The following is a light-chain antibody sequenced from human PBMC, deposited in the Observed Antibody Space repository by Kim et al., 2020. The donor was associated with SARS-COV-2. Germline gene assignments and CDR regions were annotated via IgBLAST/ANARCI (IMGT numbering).Light chain of an antibody. J-gene: IGLJ2*01. CDR2: YDS. CDR3: QVWDSSSDHVV. CDR1: NIGSKS. V-gene: IGLV3-21*04. Sequence: PGKPAGFTCEGNNIGSKSVHWYQQRPGRAPVLVIYYDSGRPSGIPERFSGSNSGNKATLTNSRVEAGDEADYSCQVWDSSSDHVVFGGETQLTVL.